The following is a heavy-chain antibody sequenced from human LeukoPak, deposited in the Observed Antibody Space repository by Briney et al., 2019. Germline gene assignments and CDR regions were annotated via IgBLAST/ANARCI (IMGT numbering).Heavy chain of an antibody. CDR2: IYYSGST. D-gene: IGHD2-15*01. CDR1: GGSISSGSYY. CDR3: ARSTPMRSGNPYYFDY. V-gene: IGHV4-39*07. Sequence: PSETLSLTCTVSGGSISSGSYYWGWIRQPPGKGLEWIGRIYYSGSTYYNPSLKSRVTISVDTSKNQFSLKLSSVTAADTAVYYCARSTPMRSGNPYYFDYWGQGTLVTVSS. J-gene: IGHJ4*02.